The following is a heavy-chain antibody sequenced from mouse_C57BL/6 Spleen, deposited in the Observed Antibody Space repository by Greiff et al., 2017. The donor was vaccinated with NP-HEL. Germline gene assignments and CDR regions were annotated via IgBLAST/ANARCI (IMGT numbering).Heavy chain of an antibody. CDR2: IYPRDGST. V-gene: IGHV1-78*01. D-gene: IGHD3-1*01. CDR3: ARTGYGAWFAD. J-gene: IGHJ3*01. CDR1: GYTFTDHT. Sequence: QVQLQQSDAELVKPGASVKISCKVSGYTFTDHTIHWMKQRPEQGLEWIGYIYPRDGSTKYNEKFKGKAALTADNSSSTAYMQLNSLTSEDSAVDFCARTGYGAWFADWGQGTLVTVSA.